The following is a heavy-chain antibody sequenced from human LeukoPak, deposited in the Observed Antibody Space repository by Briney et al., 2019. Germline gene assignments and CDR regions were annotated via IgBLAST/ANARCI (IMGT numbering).Heavy chain of an antibody. CDR3: ARRGIAAAGYDY. CDR1: GGSISSYY. V-gene: IGHV4-59*08. J-gene: IGHJ4*02. D-gene: IGHD6-13*01. CDR2: IYYSGTT. Sequence: SETLSLTCTVSGGSISSYYWSWIRQPPGKGLEWIGYIYYSGTTNYNPSLKSRVTILVDTSKNQFSLNLSSVTAADTAVYYCARRGIAAAGYDYWGQGTLVTASS.